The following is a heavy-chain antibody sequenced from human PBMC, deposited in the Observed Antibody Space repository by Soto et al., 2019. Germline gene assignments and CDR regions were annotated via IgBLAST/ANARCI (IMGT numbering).Heavy chain of an antibody. V-gene: IGHV3-33*01. CDR1: GFTFSSYG. CDR3: ARDFFETVWQQLDYYYYYGMDV. D-gene: IGHD6-13*01. Sequence: GGSLRLSCAASGFTFSSYGMHWVRQAPGKGLEWVAVIWYDGSNKYYADSVKGRFTISRDNSKNTLYLQMNSLRAEDTAVYYCARDFFETVWQQLDYYYYYGMDVWGQGTTVTVSS. J-gene: IGHJ6*02. CDR2: IWYDGSNK.